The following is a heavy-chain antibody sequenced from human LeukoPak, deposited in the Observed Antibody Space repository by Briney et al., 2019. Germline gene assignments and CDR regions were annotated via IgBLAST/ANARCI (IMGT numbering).Heavy chain of an antibody. CDR3: ARAVGYFDY. J-gene: IGHJ4*02. Sequence: SETLSLTCTVSGGSISSYYWSWIRQPPGKGQEWIGYIYYSGSTNYNPSLKSRVTISVDTFKNQFSLKLSSVTAADTAVYYCARAVGYFDYWGQGTLVTVSS. D-gene: IGHD4-23*01. V-gene: IGHV4-59*08. CDR1: GGSISSYY. CDR2: IYYSGST.